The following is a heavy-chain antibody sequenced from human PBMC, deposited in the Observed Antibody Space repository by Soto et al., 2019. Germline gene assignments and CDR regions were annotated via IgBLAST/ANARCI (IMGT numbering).Heavy chain of an antibody. D-gene: IGHD6-13*01. J-gene: IGHJ4*02. V-gene: IGHV3-33*01. Sequence: GGSLRLSCAASGFTFSSYGMHWVRQAPGKGLEWVAVIWYDGSNKYYADSVKGRFTISRDNSKNTLYLQMNSLRAEDTAVYYCARDSRIAAAGTDIVYWGQGTLVTVSS. CDR3: ARDSRIAAAGTDIVY. CDR1: GFTFSSYG. CDR2: IWYDGSNK.